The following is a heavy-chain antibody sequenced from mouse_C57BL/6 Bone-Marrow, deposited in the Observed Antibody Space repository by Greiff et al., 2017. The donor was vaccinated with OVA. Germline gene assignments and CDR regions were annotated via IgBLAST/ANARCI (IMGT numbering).Heavy chain of an antibody. J-gene: IGHJ2*01. V-gene: IGHV1-52*01. Sequence: QVQLQQPGAELVRPGSSVKLSCKASGYTFTSYWMHWVKQRPIQGLEWIGNIDPSDSDTHYNQKFKAKATLTVDKSSSTAYMQLSSLTSEDSAVYDGARGGTTVPENYFGYWGQGTTLTVSS. D-gene: IGHD1-1*01. CDR3: ARGGTTVPENYFGY. CDR1: GYTFTSYW. CDR2: IDPSDSDT.